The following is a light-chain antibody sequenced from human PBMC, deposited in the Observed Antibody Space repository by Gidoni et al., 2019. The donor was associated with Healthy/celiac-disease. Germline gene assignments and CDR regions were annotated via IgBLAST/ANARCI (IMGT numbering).Light chain of an antibody. CDR2: GAS. Sequence: EIVMTQSPATLSVSPGERATLSCRASQSVSSNLAWYQQKPGQAPRLLIYGASTRATGLPARFSGSGSGTEFTLTISSLQSEDFAVYYCQQYNNWPLFXQXTKLEIK. V-gene: IGKV3-15*01. CDR3: QQYNNWPL. CDR1: QSVSSN. J-gene: IGKJ2*01.